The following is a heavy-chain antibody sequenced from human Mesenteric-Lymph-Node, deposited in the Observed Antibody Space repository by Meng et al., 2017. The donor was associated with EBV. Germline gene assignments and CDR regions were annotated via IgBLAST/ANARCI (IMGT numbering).Heavy chain of an antibody. CDR3: ARASGWSYLAF. Sequence: QVQLWHAGAEVTRPGASVRVSCTASGYTFSNYDINWVRQAPGQGLEWMGWMNPKTGNTGFAQKFKGRVTMTRNTSISTGYMELRSLRSDDTAVYYCARASGWSYLAFWGQGTLVTVSS. J-gene: IGHJ4*02. CDR1: GYTFSNYD. CDR2: MNPKTGNT. V-gene: IGHV1-8*01. D-gene: IGHD2-15*01.